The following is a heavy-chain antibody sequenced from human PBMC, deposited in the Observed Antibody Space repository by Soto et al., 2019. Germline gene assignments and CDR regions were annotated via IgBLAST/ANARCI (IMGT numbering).Heavy chain of an antibody. J-gene: IGHJ4*02. Sequence: PSETLSLTCAVSGYSISSNYYWGWIRQPPGKGLEWIGSIYQSGSTYYNPSLKSRVTISVDTSKNQFSLKLSSVTAADTAVYYCARDRNPSSGYYYFDYWGQGTLVTVSS. CDR2: IYQSGST. CDR1: GYSISSNYY. CDR3: ARDRNPSSGYYYFDY. D-gene: IGHD3-22*01. V-gene: IGHV4-38-2*02.